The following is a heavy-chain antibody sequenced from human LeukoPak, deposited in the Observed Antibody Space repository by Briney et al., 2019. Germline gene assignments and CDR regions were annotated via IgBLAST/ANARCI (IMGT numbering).Heavy chain of an antibody. D-gene: IGHD3-9*01. CDR1: GFTFSSYS. J-gene: IGHJ4*02. V-gene: IGHV3-48*01. CDR2: ISSSSSTI. Sequence: GGSLRLSCAASGFTFSSYSMNWVRQAPGKGLEWVSYISSSSSTIYYADSVKGRFTISRDNAKNSLYLQMNSLRAEDTAVYYCARRYFDWLFPYPADYWGQGTLVTVSS. CDR3: ARRYFDWLFPYPADY.